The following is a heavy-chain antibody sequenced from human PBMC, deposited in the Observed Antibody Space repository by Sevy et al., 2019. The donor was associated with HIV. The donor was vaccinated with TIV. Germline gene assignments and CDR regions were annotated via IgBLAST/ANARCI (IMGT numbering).Heavy chain of an antibody. V-gene: IGHV3-7*01. CDR2: INEDGSDK. J-gene: IGHJ4*02. CDR1: GFTFSDYW. D-gene: IGHD1-20*01. Sequence: GGSLRLSCVVSGFTFSDYWMSWVRQAPGKGLEWLANINEDGSDKHYVDSVKGRFTISRDNAKDSLYLQMSSLRAEDTAVYYCVKGTLITGRWNYWGQGTLVTVSS. CDR3: VKGTLITGRWNY.